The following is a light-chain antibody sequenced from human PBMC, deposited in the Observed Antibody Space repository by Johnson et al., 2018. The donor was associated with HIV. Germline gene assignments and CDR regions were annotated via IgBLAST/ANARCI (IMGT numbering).Light chain of an antibody. CDR3: GTWDSSLSALYV. V-gene: IGLV1-51*01. J-gene: IGLJ1*01. CDR2: DNN. CDR1: SSNIGNNY. Sequence: QSVLTQSPSVSAAPGQKVTISCSGSSSNIGNNYVSWYQQLPGTAPKLLIYDNNKRPSGIPDRFSGSTSGTSATLGITGLQTGDEADYYCGTWDSSLSALYVFGTGTKVTVL.